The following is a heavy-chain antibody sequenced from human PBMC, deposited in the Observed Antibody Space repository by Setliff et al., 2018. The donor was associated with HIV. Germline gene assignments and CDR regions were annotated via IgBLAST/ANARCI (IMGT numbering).Heavy chain of an antibody. D-gene: IGHD6-6*01. CDR1: GASVSTIDYY. J-gene: IGHJ4*02. CDR2: IYYAGNT. Sequence: SQTLSLTCTVSGASVSTIDYYWGWVRQSPRAGLEWIADIYYAGNTDYNPSLKSRVTMSVDTSKNQFSLKLSSVTAADTAVYYCARLVDSAAVPQDYFDYWGQGTLVTVSS. CDR3: ARLVDSAAVPQDYFDY. V-gene: IGHV4-61*08.